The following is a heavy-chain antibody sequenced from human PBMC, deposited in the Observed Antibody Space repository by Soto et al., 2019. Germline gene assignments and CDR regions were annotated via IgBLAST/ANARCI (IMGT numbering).Heavy chain of an antibody. Sequence: QVQLQESGPGLAKPSETLSLTCTVSGGSVRSGSFYWSWIRQPPGKGLEWIGYIYYSGSTNHNPSLKSRVTISADTSKNQFSLKLSSVTAPDTALYYCARATFFGVVKFGVSYFDYWGQGTLVTVSS. CDR1: GGSVRSGSFY. V-gene: IGHV4-61*01. CDR3: ARATFFGVVKFGVSYFDY. CDR2: IYYSGST. D-gene: IGHD3-3*01. J-gene: IGHJ4*02.